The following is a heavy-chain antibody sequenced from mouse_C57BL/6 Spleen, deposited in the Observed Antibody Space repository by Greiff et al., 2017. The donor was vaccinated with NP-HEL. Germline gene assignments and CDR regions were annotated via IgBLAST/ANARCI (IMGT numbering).Heavy chain of an antibody. CDR3: ARSQLPDYDGSSQYYFDY. D-gene: IGHD1-1*01. CDR2: INPNNGGT. V-gene: IGHV1-18*01. CDR1: GYTFTDYN. J-gene: IGHJ2*01. Sequence: EVQLQQSGPELVKPGASVKIPCKASGYTFTDYNMDWVKQSHGKSLEWIGDINPNNGGTIYNQTFKGKATLTVDKSSSPAYMELRSLTSEDTAVYYCARSQLPDYDGSSQYYFDYWGKGTTLTVAS.